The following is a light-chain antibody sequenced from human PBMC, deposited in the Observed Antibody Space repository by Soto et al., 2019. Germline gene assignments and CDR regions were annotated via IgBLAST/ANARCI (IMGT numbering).Light chain of an antibody. Sequence: EIVLTQSPATLSLSPGERATLSCRASQSVSSYLAWYQQKPGQAPRLLISDASHRASGIPARFSGSGSGTDFTLTISSLEPEDFAVYYCQQRSNLPLTFGGGTKVEIK. CDR3: QQRSNLPLT. CDR2: DAS. J-gene: IGKJ4*01. V-gene: IGKV3-11*01. CDR1: QSVSSY.